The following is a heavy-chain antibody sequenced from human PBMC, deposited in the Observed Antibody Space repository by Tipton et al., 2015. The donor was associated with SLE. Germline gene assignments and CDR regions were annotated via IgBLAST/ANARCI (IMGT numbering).Heavy chain of an antibody. Sequence: QLVQSGAEVKKPGESLKISCKGSGYSFTSYWIGWVRQMPGKGLEWMGIIYPGHSDTRYSPAFQGQVTISADKSNSPAYLQWSSLKASASAMFCCAGPGSSDWYFDLSGRGTLVSVSS. CDR3: AGPGSSDWYFDL. J-gene: IGHJ2*01. CDR2: IYPGHSDT. CDR1: GYSFTSYW. V-gene: IGHV5-51*01. D-gene: IGHD2-15*01.